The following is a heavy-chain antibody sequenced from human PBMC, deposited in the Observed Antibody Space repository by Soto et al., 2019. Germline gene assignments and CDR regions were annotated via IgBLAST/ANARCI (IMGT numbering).Heavy chain of an antibody. CDR3: AKFPEYSSSRGPFDY. D-gene: IGHD6-6*01. Sequence: GGSLRLSCAASGFTFSSYGMHWVRQAPGKGLEWVAVISYDGSNKYYADSVKGRFTISRDNSKTTLYLQMNSLRAEDTAVYYCAKFPEYSSSRGPFDYWGQGTLVTVSS. V-gene: IGHV3-30*18. J-gene: IGHJ4*02. CDR1: GFTFSSYG. CDR2: ISYDGSNK.